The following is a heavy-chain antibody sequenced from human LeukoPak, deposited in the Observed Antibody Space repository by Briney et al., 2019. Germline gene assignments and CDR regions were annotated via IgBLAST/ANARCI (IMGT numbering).Heavy chain of an antibody. CDR3: ARHKYDFWSGYLDAFDI. V-gene: IGHV4-38-2*01. Sequence: PSETLSLTCAVSGYSISSGYYWGWIRQPPGEGLEWIGSIYHSGSTYYNPSLKSRVTISVDTSKNQFSLKLSSVTAADTAVYYCARHKYDFWSGYLDAFDIWGQGTMVTVSS. J-gene: IGHJ3*02. D-gene: IGHD3-3*01. CDR1: GYSISSGYY. CDR2: IYHSGST.